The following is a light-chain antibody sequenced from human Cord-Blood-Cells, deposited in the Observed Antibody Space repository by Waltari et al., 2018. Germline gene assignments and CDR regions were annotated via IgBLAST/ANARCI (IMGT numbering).Light chain of an antibody. CDR2: DAS. J-gene: IGKJ4*01. Sequence: EIVLTQSQATLSLSPGERATLSCRASQSVSSYLAWYQQKPGQAPRLLIYDASNRATGIPARFSGSGSGTDFTPTISSLEPEDFAVYYCQQRSNWPPLTFGGGTKVEIK. CDR1: QSVSSY. CDR3: QQRSNWPPLT. V-gene: IGKV3-11*01.